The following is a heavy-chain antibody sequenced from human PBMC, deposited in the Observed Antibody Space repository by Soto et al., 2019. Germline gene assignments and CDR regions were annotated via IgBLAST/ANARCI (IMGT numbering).Heavy chain of an antibody. CDR1: GFTVSSNY. V-gene: IGHV3-53*01. Sequence: GGSLRLSCAASGFTVSSNYMSWVRQAPGKGLEWVSVIYSGDSTYYADSVKGRFTISRDNSKNTLYLQMNSLRAEDTAVYYCARVRWSMNAFDIWGQGTMVTVSS. CDR2: IYSGDST. CDR3: ARVRWSMNAFDI. D-gene: IGHD2-8*02. J-gene: IGHJ3*02.